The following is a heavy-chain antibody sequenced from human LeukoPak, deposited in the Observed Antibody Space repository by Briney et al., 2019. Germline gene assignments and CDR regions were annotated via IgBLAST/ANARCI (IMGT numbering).Heavy chain of an antibody. Sequence: SETLSLTCAVYGGSFSGYYWSWIRQPPGKGLEWIGEINHSGSTNYNPSLKSRVTISVDTSKNQFSLKLSSVTAEDTAVYYCAREPTYSSSWYTSCDYWGQGTLVTVSS. CDR1: GGSFSGYY. D-gene: IGHD6-13*01. CDR2: INHSGST. CDR3: AREPTYSSSWYTSCDY. J-gene: IGHJ4*02. V-gene: IGHV4-34*01.